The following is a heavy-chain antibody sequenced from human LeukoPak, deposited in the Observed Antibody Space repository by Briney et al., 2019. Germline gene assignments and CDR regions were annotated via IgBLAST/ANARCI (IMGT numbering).Heavy chain of an antibody. D-gene: IGHD3-10*01. CDR1: PDSVTDYY. J-gene: IGHJ6*03. V-gene: IGHV4-4*07. Sequence: SETLSLTCTVSPDSVTDYYWSWIRPPVGKGLEWIGYIYDIGSTNYNPSLQSRVTMSVDRSKNQFSLKLTSVTAADTAVYYCARGGSFYYYMDVWGKGTTVTVSS. CDR2: IYDIGST. CDR3: ARGGSFYYYMDV.